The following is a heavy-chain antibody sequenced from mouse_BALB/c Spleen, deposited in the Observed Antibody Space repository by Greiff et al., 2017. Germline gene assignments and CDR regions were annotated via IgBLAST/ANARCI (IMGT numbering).Heavy chain of an antibody. CDR3: ARESPYYGSSSAWFAY. CDR1: GYSITSDYA. D-gene: IGHD1-1*01. CDR2: ISYSGST. V-gene: IGHV3-2*02. Sequence: EVQLQESGPGLVKPSQSLSLTCTVTGYSITSDYAWNWLRQFPGNKLEWMGYISYSGSTSYNPSLKSRISITRDTSKNQFFLQLNSVTTEDTATYYCARESPYYGSSSAWFAYWGQGTLVTVSA. J-gene: IGHJ3*01.